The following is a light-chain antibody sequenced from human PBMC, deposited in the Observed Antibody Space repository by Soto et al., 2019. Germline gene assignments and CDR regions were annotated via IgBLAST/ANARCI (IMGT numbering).Light chain of an antibody. Sequence: EIVLTQSPGTLSLSPGERATLSCRASQSVSSSYLTWYQQKPGQAPRLLIHGASNRATGIPDRFSGSGSGTDFTLNINRLEPEDFAVYYCHQYGTSLGYTFGQGTELEIK. CDR3: HQYGTSLGYT. CDR2: GAS. J-gene: IGKJ2*01. V-gene: IGKV3-20*01. CDR1: QSVSSSY.